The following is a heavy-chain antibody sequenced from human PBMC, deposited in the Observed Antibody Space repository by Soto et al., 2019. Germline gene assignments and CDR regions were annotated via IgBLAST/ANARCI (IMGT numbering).Heavy chain of an antibody. Sequence: QVQLQESGPGLVKPSQTLSLTCTVSGGSISSGGYYWSWIRQHPGKGLEWIGYIYYSGSTYYNPSLKSRVTRSVDTSKNQFSLKLSSVTAADTAVYYCARARTDNWNYYYYGMDVWGQGTTVTVS. J-gene: IGHJ6*02. V-gene: IGHV4-31*03. CDR1: GGSISSGGYY. CDR3: ARARTDNWNYYYYGMDV. CDR2: IYYSGST. D-gene: IGHD1-20*01.